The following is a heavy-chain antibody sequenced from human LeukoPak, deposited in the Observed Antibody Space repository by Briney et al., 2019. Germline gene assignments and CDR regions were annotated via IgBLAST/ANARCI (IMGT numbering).Heavy chain of an antibody. CDR2: VHLDGRT. CDR1: GGSVIKTNW. D-gene: IGHD3-3*01. J-gene: IGHJ4*02. Sequence: SETLSLTCGLSGGSVIKTNWWTWVRQPPGKGLEWIGEVHLDGRTNYNPSLESRLTMSVDVFENQVSLKLTSVTAADTAVYYCAREGGFYRPLDYSGQGTLVTVSS. CDR3: AREGGFYRPLDY. V-gene: IGHV4-4*02.